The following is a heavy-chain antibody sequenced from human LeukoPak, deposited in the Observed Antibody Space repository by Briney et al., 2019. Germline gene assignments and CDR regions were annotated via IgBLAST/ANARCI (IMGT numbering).Heavy chain of an antibody. Sequence: PGGSLRLSCAASGFTFSTYGMHWVRQAPCKGLEWVAFIRYDGSNKYYADSVKGRFTISRDNSKNTLYLQMNSLRAEDTAVYYCAKDEGYSTPNDYRGQGTLVTASS. J-gene: IGHJ4*02. D-gene: IGHD4-11*01. CDR1: GFTFSTYG. V-gene: IGHV3-30*02. CDR2: IRYDGSNK. CDR3: AKDEGYSTPNDY.